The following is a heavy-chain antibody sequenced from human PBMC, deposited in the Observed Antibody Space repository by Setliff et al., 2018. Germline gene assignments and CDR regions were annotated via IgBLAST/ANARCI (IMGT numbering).Heavy chain of an antibody. J-gene: IGHJ4*02. V-gene: IGHV3-74*01. CDR2: ISPDGTIS. Sequence: GGSLRLSCGASGFTFSRYWMYWVRQVPGKGLVWVSRISPDGTISNYADSVKGRFTISRDNPRSTLYLQMNSLRAEDTALYYCANYEQRPRNLDYWGQGTLVTVSS. CDR3: ANYEQRPRNLDY. CDR1: GFTFSRYW. D-gene: IGHD3-3*01.